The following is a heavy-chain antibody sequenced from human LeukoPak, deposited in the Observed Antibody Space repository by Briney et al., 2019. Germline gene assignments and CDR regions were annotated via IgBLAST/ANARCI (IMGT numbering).Heavy chain of an antibody. D-gene: IGHD6-19*01. CDR2: IYYSGST. V-gene: IGHV4-59*01. Sequence: SETLSLTCTVSGGSISSYYWSWIRQPPGKGLEWIGYIYYSGSTNYNPSLKSRVTISVDTSKNQFSLKLSSVTAADTAVYYCARVQSPMQWLVQRYYYYYMDVWGKGTTVTVSS. CDR3: ARVQSPMQWLVQRYYYYYMDV. CDR1: GGSISSYY. J-gene: IGHJ6*03.